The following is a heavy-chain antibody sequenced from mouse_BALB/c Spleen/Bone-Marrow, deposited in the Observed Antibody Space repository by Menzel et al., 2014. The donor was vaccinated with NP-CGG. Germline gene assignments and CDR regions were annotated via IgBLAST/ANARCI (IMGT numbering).Heavy chain of an antibody. V-gene: IGHV1S130*01. J-gene: IGHJ2*01. CDR3: SRHHRFAYYFDY. Sequence: VQLQQSGSVLVRPGASVKLSCKASSYTFTNSWIHWAKQRPGHGPEWIGEIHPNSGNSNYNEIFKGKARLTVDSSSSTAYVDLSSLTSEDSAVYYCSRHHRFAYYFDYWGQGTTLTVSS. CDR2: IHPNSGNS. D-gene: IGHD3-1*01. CDR1: SYTFTNSW.